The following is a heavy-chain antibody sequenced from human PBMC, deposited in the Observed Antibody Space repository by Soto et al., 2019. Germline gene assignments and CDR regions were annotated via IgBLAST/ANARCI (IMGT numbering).Heavy chain of an antibody. V-gene: IGHV3-15*01. CDR3: TTAHDFWSGYYEGGVGYYMDV. J-gene: IGHJ6*03. CDR2: IKSKTDGGTT. CDR1: GFTFSNAW. Sequence: GGSLRLSCAASGFTFSNAWMSWVRQAPGKGLEWVGRIKSKTDGGTTDYAAPVKGRFTISRDDPKNTLYLQMNSLKTEDTAVYYCTTAHDFWSGYYEGGVGYYMDVWGKGTTVTVSS. D-gene: IGHD3-3*01.